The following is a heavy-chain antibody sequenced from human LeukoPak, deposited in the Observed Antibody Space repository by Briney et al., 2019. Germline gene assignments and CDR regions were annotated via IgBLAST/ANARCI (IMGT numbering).Heavy chain of an antibody. CDR3: ARDRGAARPSYWFDP. Sequence: ASVKVSCKASGYTFTSYAMHWVRQAPGQRLEWMGWINPNSGGTNYAQKFQGRVTMTRDTSISTAYMELSRLRSDDTAVYYCARDRGAARPSYWFDPWGQGTLVTVSS. CDR2: INPNSGGT. V-gene: IGHV1-2*02. J-gene: IGHJ5*02. CDR1: GYTFTSYA. D-gene: IGHD6-6*01.